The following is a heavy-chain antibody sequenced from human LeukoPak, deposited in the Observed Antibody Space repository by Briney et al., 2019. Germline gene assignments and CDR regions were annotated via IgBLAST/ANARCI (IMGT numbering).Heavy chain of an antibody. V-gene: IGHV3-23*01. CDR2: IRGSGDDT. CDR3: ARGDGVYVY. D-gene: IGHD5/OR15-5a*01. CDR1: GFTFSTNA. J-gene: IGHJ4*02. Sequence: GGSLRLSCAASGFTFSTNAMAWVRQAPGKGLEWVSAIRGSGDDTYYADSVKGRFTISRDNSKNTVYLQMNSLRVEDTAVYYCARGDGVYVYWGQGTLVTVSS.